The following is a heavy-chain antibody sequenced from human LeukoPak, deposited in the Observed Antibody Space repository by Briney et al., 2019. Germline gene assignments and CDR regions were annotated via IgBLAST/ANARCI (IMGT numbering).Heavy chain of an antibody. CDR2: ISGSGDRR. CDR1: GFAYSSYA. Sequence: GGSLRLSCAASGFAYSSYAMRWVRQAPGKGLEWVSSISGSGDRRDSADSVKGRFTISRDNSKNTLYLEMYSLRAEDTAVYYCAKDRGHCTNGVCHNYYYMDVWGKGTTVTVSS. D-gene: IGHD2-8*01. CDR3: AKDRGHCTNGVCHNYYYMDV. V-gene: IGHV3-23*01. J-gene: IGHJ6*03.